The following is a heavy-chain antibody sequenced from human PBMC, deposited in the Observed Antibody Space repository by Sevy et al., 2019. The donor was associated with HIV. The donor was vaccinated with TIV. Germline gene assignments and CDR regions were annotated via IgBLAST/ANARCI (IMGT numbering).Heavy chain of an antibody. CDR1: GFTVSSNY. V-gene: IGHV3-53*01. CDR3: ARAETVLYYFDY. Sequence: GGSLRLSCVASGFTVSSNYMSWVRQAPGKGLEWVSVIYSGGSTYYADSVKGRFTISRDNSKNTLYLQMNSLRAEDTAVYYCARAETVLYYFDYWGQGTLVTVSS. D-gene: IGHD3-16*01. J-gene: IGHJ4*02. CDR2: IYSGGST.